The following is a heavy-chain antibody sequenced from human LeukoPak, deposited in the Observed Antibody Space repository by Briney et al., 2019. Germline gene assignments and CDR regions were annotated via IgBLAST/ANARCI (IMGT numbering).Heavy chain of an antibody. CDR3: ARGHGEGSSSYGKADY. D-gene: IGHD5-18*01. V-gene: IGHV1-8*01. CDR1: GYTFTSYN. CDR2: MNPNSHNT. J-gene: IGHJ4*02. Sequence: ASVKVSRKASGYTFTSYNINCVRQATGQGLEWMGWMNPNSHNTGYAQKFQGRLTMTRNTSISTVYMELSSLRSEDTAVYYCARGHGEGSSSYGKADYWGQGTLVTVSS.